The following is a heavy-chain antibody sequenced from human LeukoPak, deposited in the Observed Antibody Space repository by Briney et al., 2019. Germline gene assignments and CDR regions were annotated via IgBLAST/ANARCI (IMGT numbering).Heavy chain of an antibody. Sequence: GVSQRLSCAASGLTFSSYSMNWVRQAPGKGLEWVSSILSRRSYIYYADSVKGRFTISRDNAKNSLYLQMNSLIAEDTAVYYCARAPHAMVRGVIITAIYFDYWGPGTLVT. J-gene: IGHJ4*02. V-gene: IGHV3-21*01. CDR3: ARAPHAMVRGVIITAIYFDY. D-gene: IGHD3-10*01. CDR1: GLTFSSYS. CDR2: ILSRRSYI.